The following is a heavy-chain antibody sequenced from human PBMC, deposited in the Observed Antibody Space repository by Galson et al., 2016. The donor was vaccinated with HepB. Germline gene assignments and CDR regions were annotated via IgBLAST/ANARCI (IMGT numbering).Heavy chain of an antibody. J-gene: IGHJ4*02. CDR1: GYSFTSYA. D-gene: IGHD1-26*01. Sequence: SVKVSCKASGYSFTSYAMHWVRQAPGQRLEWMGWINVGYGNTKYSQKFQGRVTITRDTSASTAYMELSSLRSEHTAVYYCAVTSGIYFYYWGQGTLVTVSS. CDR3: AVTSGIYFYY. V-gene: IGHV1-3*01. CDR2: INVGYGNT.